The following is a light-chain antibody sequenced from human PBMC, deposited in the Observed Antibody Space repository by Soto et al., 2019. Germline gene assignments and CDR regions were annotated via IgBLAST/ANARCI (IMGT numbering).Light chain of an antibody. CDR1: QSISSY. J-gene: IGKJ1*01. Sequence: DIQMTQSPSSLSASVGDRVTITCRASQSISSYLNWYQQKPGKAPKLLIYAASSLQSGVPSRFSGSASGTDFTLTISSLQPEDFPTYYCQQSYSTPTFGHGTKVEIK. CDR3: QQSYSTPT. V-gene: IGKV1-39*01. CDR2: AAS.